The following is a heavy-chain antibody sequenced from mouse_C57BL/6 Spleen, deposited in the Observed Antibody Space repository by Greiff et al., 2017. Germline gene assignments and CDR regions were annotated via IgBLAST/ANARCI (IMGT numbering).Heavy chain of an antibody. Sequence: VQLQQSGAELVRPGASVKLSCTASGFNIKDDYMHWVKQRPEQGLEWIGWIDPENGDTEYASKFQGKATITADTSSNTAYLQLSSLTSEDTAVYYCTTRSTTEGFDYWGQGTTLTVSS. CDR1: GFNIKDDY. D-gene: IGHD1-1*01. CDR2: IDPENGDT. V-gene: IGHV14-4*01. CDR3: TTRSTTEGFDY. J-gene: IGHJ2*01.